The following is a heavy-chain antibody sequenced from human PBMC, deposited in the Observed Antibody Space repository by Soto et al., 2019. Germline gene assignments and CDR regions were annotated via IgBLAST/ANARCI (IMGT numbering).Heavy chain of an antibody. CDR2: IYPGNSET. V-gene: IGHV5-51*01. J-gene: IGHJ4*02. CDR3: ARQPALETVDF. Sequence: GESLKISCQGSGYNFVTQWIGWVRQVPGEGLVWMGIIYPGNSETIYSPSFQGQVTISVDKSISTTYLQWSTLKASDTAMYYCARQPALETVDFWGQGTLVTVSS. CDR1: GYNFVTQW.